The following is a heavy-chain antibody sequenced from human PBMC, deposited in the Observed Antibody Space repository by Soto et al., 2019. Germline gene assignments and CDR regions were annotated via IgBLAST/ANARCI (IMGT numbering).Heavy chain of an antibody. D-gene: IGHD1-7*01. Sequence: QVQLQESGPGLVKPSGTLSLTCAVSGGSFTSNNWWTWVRQPPGQGLEWIGEIYRTGSTTYNPSLKSRVTISLDKSENHFSLKVTSLTAADTAVYYCASRDPGTSVDYWGQGPLVTVSS. V-gene: IGHV4-4*02. CDR1: GGSFTSNNW. CDR2: IYRTGST. CDR3: ASRDPGTSVDY. J-gene: IGHJ4*02.